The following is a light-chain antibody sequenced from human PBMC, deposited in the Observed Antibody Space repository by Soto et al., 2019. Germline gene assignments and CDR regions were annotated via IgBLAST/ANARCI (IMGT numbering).Light chain of an antibody. CDR1: QSVSNN. J-gene: IGKJ1*01. Sequence: IELSKSATTLSESHWGRATLSCRASQSVSNNYLAWYQHKPGQAPRLLIYGASTGVTGVPARFSGSGSGTEFTLTISSLQSEDFAIYYCQQANKLPRTFGQGTKVDIK. CDR2: GAS. CDR3: QQANKLPRT. V-gene: IGKV3-15*01.